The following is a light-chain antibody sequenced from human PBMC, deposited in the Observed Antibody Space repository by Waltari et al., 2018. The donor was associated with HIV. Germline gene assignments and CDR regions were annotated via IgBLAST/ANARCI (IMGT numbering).Light chain of an antibody. CDR1: NSDVGGYNY. CDR3: SSFANNNTPVL. V-gene: IGLV2-14*03. J-gene: IGLJ2*01. Sequence: QSALTQPASVSGSPGQSITISCTGTNSDVGGYNYVSWYQQHPGKAPKLMIYDVTKRPSGISNRVSGSKSGNTASLTISGLQAEDEADYFCSSFANNNTPVLFGGGTKLTVL. CDR2: DVT.